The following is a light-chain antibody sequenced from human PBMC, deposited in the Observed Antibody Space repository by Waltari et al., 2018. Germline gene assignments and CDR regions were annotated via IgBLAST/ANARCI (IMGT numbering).Light chain of an antibody. CDR1: ANINSY. Sequence: DIQMTQSPSSLSASIGDRVTTTCRASANINSYLNWYQQKPGKVPKLLIYRASTLQPGVPSRFSGSGSGADYTFTITSLQSEDIATYYCQHGYGSPYSFGQGTKVEIK. CDR2: RAS. CDR3: QHGYGSPYS. J-gene: IGKJ2*03. V-gene: IGKV1-39*01.